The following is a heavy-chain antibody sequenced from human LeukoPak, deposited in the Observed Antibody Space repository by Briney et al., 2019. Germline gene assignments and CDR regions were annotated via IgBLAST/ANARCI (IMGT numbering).Heavy chain of an antibody. J-gene: IGHJ4*02. V-gene: IGHV3-15*01. CDR1: GFTFSNAW. CDR2: IKTRADAGTT. Sequence: GGSLRLSCAASGFTFSNAWMTWVRQAPGKGLEWIGRIKTRADAGTTDYAAPVKGRFTISRDDSKNTLYLQMNSLKTEDTAIYYRTTRYSISSGGYWGQGTLVTVSS. CDR3: TTRYSISSGGY. D-gene: IGHD6-6*01.